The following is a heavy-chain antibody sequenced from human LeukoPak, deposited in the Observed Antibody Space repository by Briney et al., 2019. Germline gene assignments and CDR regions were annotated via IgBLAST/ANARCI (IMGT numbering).Heavy chain of an antibody. CDR3: AKGLSMVRGLDY. CDR1: GFTFDDYA. V-gene: IGHV3-9*01. J-gene: IGHJ4*02. Sequence: GGSLSLSCAASGFTFDDYAMHWVRHGPGKGLEWVSGISWNSGSIAYADSVKGRFTISRDNAKNSLYLQMDSLRAEDTALYYCAKGLSMVRGLDYWGQGTLVTVSS. D-gene: IGHD3-10*01. CDR2: ISWNSGSI.